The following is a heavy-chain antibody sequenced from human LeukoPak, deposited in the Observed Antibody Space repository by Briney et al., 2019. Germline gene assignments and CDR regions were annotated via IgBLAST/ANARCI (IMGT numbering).Heavy chain of an antibody. V-gene: IGHV3-23*01. D-gene: IGHD5-18*01. CDR2: ISGSGGST. Sequence: GGSLRLSCADPRYTFSSYAMSWVRQAPGKGLEWVSAISGSGGSTYYADSVKGRFTISRDNSKNTLYLQMNSLRAEDTAVYYCAKGPDPRVDTAMGYYFDYWGQGTLVTVSS. CDR3: AKGPDPRVDTAMGYYFDY. CDR1: RYTFSSYA. J-gene: IGHJ4*02.